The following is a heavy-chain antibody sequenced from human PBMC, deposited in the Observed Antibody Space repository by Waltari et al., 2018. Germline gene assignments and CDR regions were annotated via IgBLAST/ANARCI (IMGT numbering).Heavy chain of an antibody. CDR3: AREGGMYYDFWSLLQYYYGMDV. D-gene: IGHD3-3*01. CDR1: GGSISSYY. V-gene: IGHV4-4*07. J-gene: IGHJ6*02. CDR2: IYTSGST. Sequence: QVQLQESGPGLVKPSETLSLTCTVSGGSISSYYWSWIRQPAGKGREGIGRIYTSGSTNYNPSRRGRVTMSVDTSKNQFSLKLSSVTAADTAVYYCAREGGMYYDFWSLLQYYYGMDVWGQGTTVTVSS.